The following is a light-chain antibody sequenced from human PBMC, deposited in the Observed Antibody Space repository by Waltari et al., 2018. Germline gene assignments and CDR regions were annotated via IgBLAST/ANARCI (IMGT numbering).Light chain of an antibody. CDR3: QHFDNLLFT. CDR1: QAISQY. CDR2: DAT. V-gene: IGKV1-33*01. J-gene: IGKJ2*01. Sequence: DIQVTQSPSSLSASVGDRVTITCQASQAISQYLNWYQQRPGKAPKVLIYDATLLKIGVPSRFSGSGSGTDFTFAITSLQPEDAATYYCQHFDNLLFTFGQGTKLEI.